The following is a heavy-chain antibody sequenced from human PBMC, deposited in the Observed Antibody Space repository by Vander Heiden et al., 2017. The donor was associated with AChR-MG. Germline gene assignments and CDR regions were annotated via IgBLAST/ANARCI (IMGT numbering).Heavy chain of an antibody. Sequence: EVQLVESGGGLVQPGGSLRLSCAASGFTFSTHGMHGDRQAPEKGLGWVSRMNSDGSSTSYADSVKGRFTISRDNAKNTLYLQMNSLRAEDTAVYYCARVYDILTGYYHDAFDIWGQGTMVTVSS. CDR2: MNSDGSST. J-gene: IGHJ3*02. D-gene: IGHD3-9*01. CDR1: GFTFSTHG. V-gene: IGHV3-74*01. CDR3: ARVYDILTGYYHDAFDI.